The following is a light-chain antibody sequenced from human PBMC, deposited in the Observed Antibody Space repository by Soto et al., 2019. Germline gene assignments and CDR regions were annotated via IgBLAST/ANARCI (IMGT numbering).Light chain of an antibody. CDR2: LGS. V-gene: IGKV2-28*01. J-gene: IGKJ1*01. Sequence: DIVMTQSPLSLPVTPGEPASISCRSSQSLLHTSGYNYLDWYLQKPGQSPQLLIYLGSNRASGVPDRFSGSESGTDFTLKITXXXXXXXXXYYCMQRLQTPWTFXXXXXXEIK. CDR3: MQRLQTPWT. CDR1: QSLLHTSGYNY.